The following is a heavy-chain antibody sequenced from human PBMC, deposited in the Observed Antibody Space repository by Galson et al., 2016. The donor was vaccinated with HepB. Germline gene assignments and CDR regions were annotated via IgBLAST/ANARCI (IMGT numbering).Heavy chain of an antibody. Sequence: ETLSLTCTVSGDSISNVGRHWGWFRQSPGMSPEYIGSIHSSGTSYYNPSLTSRVTVSADTSRNQFFLSLTSVTAADTAMYYCVRLGTAAAVANRRGSIYWSQGTRVTVSS. CDR3: VRLGTAAAVANRRGSIY. J-gene: IGHJ4*02. CDR1: GDSISNVGRH. D-gene: IGHD6-25*01. V-gene: IGHV4-39*01. CDR2: IHSSGTS.